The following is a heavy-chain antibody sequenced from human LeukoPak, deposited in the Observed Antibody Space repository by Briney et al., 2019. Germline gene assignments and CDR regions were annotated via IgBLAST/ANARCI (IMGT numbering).Heavy chain of an antibody. CDR3: AREGQSGIVVVPAAPGWFDR. CDR1: GGTLSSYA. V-gene: IGHV1-69*04. CDR2: IIPILGIA. D-gene: IGHD2-2*01. Sequence: ASVKVSCKASGGTLSSYAISWVRQAPGQGLEWMGRIIPILGIANYAQKFQGRVTITADKSTSTAYMELSSLRSEDTAVYYCAREGQSGIVVVPAAPGWFDRWGQGTLVTVSS. J-gene: IGHJ5*02.